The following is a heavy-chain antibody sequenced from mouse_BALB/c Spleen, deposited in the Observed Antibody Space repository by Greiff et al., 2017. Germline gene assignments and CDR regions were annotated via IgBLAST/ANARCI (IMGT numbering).Heavy chain of an antibody. J-gene: IGHJ4*01. CDR1: GYSFTSYW. D-gene: IGHD4-1*01. CDR2: IYPGNSDT. Sequence: EVQLQQSGTVLARPGASVKMSCKASGYSFTSYWMHWVKQRPGQGLEWIGAIYPGNSDTSYNQKFKGKAKLTAVTSASTAYMELSSLTNEDSAVYYCLTGREYYAMDYWGQGTSVTVSS. V-gene: IGHV1-5*01. CDR3: LTGREYYAMDY.